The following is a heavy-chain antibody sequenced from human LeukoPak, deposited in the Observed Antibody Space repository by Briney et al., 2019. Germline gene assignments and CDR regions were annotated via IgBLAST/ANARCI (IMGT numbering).Heavy chain of an antibody. Sequence: SVKVSCKASGGTFSSYAISWVRQAPGQGLEWMGRIIPILGIANYAQKFQGRVTITADKSTSTAYMELSSLRSEDAAVYYCAGRGYCSGGSCYSTEEFDYWGQGTLVTVSS. J-gene: IGHJ4*02. CDR3: AGRGYCSGGSCYSTEEFDY. CDR1: GGTFSSYA. D-gene: IGHD2-15*01. CDR2: IIPILGIA. V-gene: IGHV1-69*04.